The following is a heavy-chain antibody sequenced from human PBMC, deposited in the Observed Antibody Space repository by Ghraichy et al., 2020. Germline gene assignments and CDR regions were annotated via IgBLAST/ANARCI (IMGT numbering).Heavy chain of an antibody. D-gene: IGHD2-15*01. CDR2: IYYSGST. Sequence: SETPSLTCTVSGGSISSSSYFWGWIRQPPRKGLEWIGSIYYSGSTYYNPSLKSRVTISVDTSKKQFSLKLSSVTAADTAVYYCATHGFLRIPDYWGQGTLVTVSS. V-gene: IGHV4-39*05. CDR1: GGSISSSSYF. CDR3: ATHGFLRIPDY. J-gene: IGHJ4*02.